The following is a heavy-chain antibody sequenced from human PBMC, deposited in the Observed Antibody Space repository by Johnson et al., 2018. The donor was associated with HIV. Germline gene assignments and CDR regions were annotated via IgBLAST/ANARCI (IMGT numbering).Heavy chain of an antibody. V-gene: IGHV3-66*02. CDR3: ARECGCSGSYLHDGAFDI. J-gene: IGHJ3*02. D-gene: IGHD1-26*01. CDR1: GFTVSSNY. Sequence: CAASGFTVSSNYMSWVRQAPGKGLEWVSVIYSGGSTYYADSVKGRFTISRDNSKNTLYLQMNSLRAEDTAVYYCARECGCSGSYLHDGAFDIWGQGTMVTVSS. CDR2: IYSGGST.